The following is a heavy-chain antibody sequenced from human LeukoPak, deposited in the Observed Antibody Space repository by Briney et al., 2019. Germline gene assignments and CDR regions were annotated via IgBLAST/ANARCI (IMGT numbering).Heavy chain of an antibody. CDR3: ARGPYSYDSSGAFDI. Sequence: KPSETLSLTCTVSGGSISSSSYYWDWIRQPPGKGLEWIGSIYYSGSTYYNPSLKSRVTISVDTSKNQFSLKLSSVTAADTAVYFCARGPYSYDSSGAFDIWGQGTMVTVSS. CDR1: GGSISSSSYY. CDR2: IYYSGST. V-gene: IGHV4-39*07. J-gene: IGHJ3*02. D-gene: IGHD3-22*01.